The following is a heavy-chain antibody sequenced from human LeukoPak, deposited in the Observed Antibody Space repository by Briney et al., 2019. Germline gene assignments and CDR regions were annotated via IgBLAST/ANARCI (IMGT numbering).Heavy chain of an antibody. CDR3: ARDPSLIAAADPYFDY. J-gene: IGHJ4*02. V-gene: IGHV4-59*01. CDR2: IYYSGRT. Sequence: SETLSLTRPVPGGSISRYYWRWIRPPPGEGLGWIGYIYYSGRTNYNPSLKSRVTISVDTSKNQFSLKLSSVTAADTAVYYCARDPSLIAAADPYFDYWGQGTLVTVSS. CDR1: GGSISRYY. D-gene: IGHD6-13*01.